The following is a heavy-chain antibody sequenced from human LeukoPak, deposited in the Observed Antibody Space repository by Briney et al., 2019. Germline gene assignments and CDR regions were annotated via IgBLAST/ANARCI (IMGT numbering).Heavy chain of an antibody. CDR3: ARDFGTTGWHTFDY. CDR2: TYYRSKWYN. J-gene: IGHJ4*02. CDR1: GDSVSSKNGA. Sequence: SQTLSLTCVVSGDSVSSKNGAWNWIRQSPSRGLYWLGRTYYRSKWYNDYAESMEGRMTISQDTSKNQYSLHLNSVTPDDTAVYYCARDFGTTGWHTFDYWGQGILVTVSS. V-gene: IGHV6-1*01. D-gene: IGHD6-19*01.